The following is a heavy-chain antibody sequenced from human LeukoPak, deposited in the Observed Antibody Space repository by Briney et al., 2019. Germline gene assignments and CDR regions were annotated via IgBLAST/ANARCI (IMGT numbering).Heavy chain of an antibody. J-gene: IGHJ3*01. D-gene: IGHD1-1*01. V-gene: IGHV3-74*01. CDR1: GFTFSKFW. CDR2: INPEETTT. Sequence: PGGSLRLSCATSGFTFSKFWMHWVRQAPGRGLAWVSRINPEETTTNYADSVKGRFTISRDNAKNTLYLQMDSLRAEDTAVYFRARGGLEPFDVWGQGTLVTVSS. CDR3: ARGGLEPFDV.